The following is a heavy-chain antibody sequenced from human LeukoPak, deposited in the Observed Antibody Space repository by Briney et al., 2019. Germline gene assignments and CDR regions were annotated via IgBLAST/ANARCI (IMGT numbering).Heavy chain of an antibody. J-gene: IGHJ6*02. CDR2: IRSKANSYAT. CDR3: TSVPGIAAAGTISHYYGMDV. CDR1: GFTFSGSA. D-gene: IGHD6-13*01. V-gene: IGHV3-73*01. Sequence: GGSLTLSCAASGFTFSGSAMHWVRQASGKGLEWVGRIRSKANSYATAYAASVKGRFTISRDDSKNTAYLQMNGLKTEDTAVYYCTSVPGIAAAGTISHYYGMDVWGQGTTVTVSS.